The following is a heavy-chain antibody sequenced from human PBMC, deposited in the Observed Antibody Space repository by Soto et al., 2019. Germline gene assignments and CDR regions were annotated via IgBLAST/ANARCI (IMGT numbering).Heavy chain of an antibody. J-gene: IGHJ6*03. CDR2: IIPILGIA. V-gene: IGHV1-69*02. CDR3: ATTLWSGYYTGYYSYMDI. Sequence: SVKVSCKASGGTFSSYTISWVRQAPGQGLEWMGRIIPILGIANYAQKFQGRVTITADKSTSTAYMELSSLRSEDTAVYYCATTLWSGYYTGYYSYMDIWGKGTTVTVSS. D-gene: IGHD3-3*01. CDR1: GGTFSSYT.